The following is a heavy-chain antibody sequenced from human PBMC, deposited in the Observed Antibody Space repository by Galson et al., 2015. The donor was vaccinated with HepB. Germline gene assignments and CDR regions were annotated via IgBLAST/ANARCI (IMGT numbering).Heavy chain of an antibody. J-gene: IGHJ6*02. Sequence: SVKVSCKASGYTFTSYYMHWVRQAPGQGLEWMGIINPSGGSTSYAQKFQGRVTMTRDTSTSTVYMELSSLRSEDTAVYYCARGGRPMVRGVTPYYYYGMDVWGQGTTVTVSS. CDR3: ARGGRPMVRGVTPYYYYGMDV. D-gene: IGHD3-10*01. CDR1: GYTFTSYY. V-gene: IGHV1-46*01. CDR2: INPSGGST.